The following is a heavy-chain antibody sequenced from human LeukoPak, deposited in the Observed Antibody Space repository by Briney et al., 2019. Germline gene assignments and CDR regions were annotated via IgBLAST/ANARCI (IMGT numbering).Heavy chain of an antibody. V-gene: IGHV3-23*01. CDR3: AKGRVSGGLFYFDY. CDR2: ISGSGGST. J-gene: IGHJ4*02. D-gene: IGHD2-15*01. Sequence: PGGSLRLSCAASGFTFSSYAMSWVRQAPGKGLEWVSGISGSGGSTYYADSVKGRFTISRDNSKNTLYLEMNSLRVEDTAIYYCAKGRVSGGLFYFDYWGQGTLVTVSS. CDR1: GFTFSSYA.